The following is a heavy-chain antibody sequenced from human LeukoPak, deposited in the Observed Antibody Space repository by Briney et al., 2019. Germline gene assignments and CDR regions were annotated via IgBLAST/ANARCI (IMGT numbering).Heavy chain of an antibody. J-gene: IGHJ5*02. V-gene: IGHV3-23*01. D-gene: IGHD4-17*01. CDR2: ISESGGET. CDR3: ANNDYGDFNWFDP. CDR1: GFIFNNYA. Sequence: PGGSLRLSCAASGFIFNNYAMSWVRQAPGKGLEWVSAISESGGETYHADSVKGRFTISRDNSKNTLYLQMNSLRAEDTAVYYCANNDYGDFNWFDPWGQGTLVTVSS.